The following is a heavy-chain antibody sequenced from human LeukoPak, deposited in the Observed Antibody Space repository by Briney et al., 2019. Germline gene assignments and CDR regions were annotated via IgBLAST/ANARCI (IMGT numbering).Heavy chain of an antibody. J-gene: IGHJ5*02. CDR2: INPNSGGT. D-gene: IGHD2-2*01. CDR1: GYTFTGYY. Sequence: GASVKVSCKASGYTFTGYYMHWVRQAPGQGLEWMGWINPNSGGTNYAQKFQGRVTMTRDTSISTAYMELSRLRSDDTAVYYCARDLVVPAAIGEAFDPWGQGTLVTVS. V-gene: IGHV1-2*02. CDR3: ARDLVVPAAIGEAFDP.